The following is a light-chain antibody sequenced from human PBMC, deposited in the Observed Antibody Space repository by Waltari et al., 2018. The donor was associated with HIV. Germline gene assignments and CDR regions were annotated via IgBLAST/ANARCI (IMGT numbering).Light chain of an antibody. J-gene: IGKJ2*01. V-gene: IGKV3-20*01. Sequence: EIVLMQSPGTLSLSPGERATLSCRASQSVSSSYLAWYQQKPGLAPRLLFYGASSRATGIPDRFSGSGSGTDFTLSISRLEPEDFAVYFCHQYGGSPRTFGQGTKLEIK. CDR3: HQYGGSPRT. CDR2: GAS. CDR1: QSVSSSY.